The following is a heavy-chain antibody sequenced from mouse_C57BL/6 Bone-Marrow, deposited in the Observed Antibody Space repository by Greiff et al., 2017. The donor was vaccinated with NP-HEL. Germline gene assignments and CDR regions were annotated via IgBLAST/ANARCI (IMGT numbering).Heavy chain of an antibody. J-gene: IGHJ3*01. CDR3: ARQTSFAY. CDR2: ISSGSSTI. Sequence: EVKVEESGGGLVKPGGSLKLSCAASGFTFSDYGMHWVRQAPEKGLEWVAYISSGSSTIYYADTVKGRFTISRDNAKNTLFLQMTSLRSEDTAMYYCARQTSFAYWGQGTLVTVSA. V-gene: IGHV5-17*01. CDR1: GFTFSDYG.